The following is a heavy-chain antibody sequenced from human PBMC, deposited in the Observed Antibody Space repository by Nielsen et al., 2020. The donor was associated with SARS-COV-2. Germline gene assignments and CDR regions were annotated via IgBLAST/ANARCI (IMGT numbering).Heavy chain of an antibody. CDR1: GFTFSSCS. CDR3: ARGRGSSSSFGYY. Sequence: GESLKISCAASGFTFSSCSMNWVRQAPGKGLEWVSYISSSSSTIYYADSVEGRFTISRDNAKNSLYLQMNSLRAEDTAVYYCARGRGSSSSFGYYWGQGTLVTVSS. V-gene: IGHV3-48*01. D-gene: IGHD6-13*01. CDR2: ISSSSSTI. J-gene: IGHJ4*02.